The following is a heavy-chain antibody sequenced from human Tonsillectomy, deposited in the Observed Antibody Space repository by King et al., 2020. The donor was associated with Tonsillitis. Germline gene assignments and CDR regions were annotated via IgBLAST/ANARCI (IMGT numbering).Heavy chain of an antibody. J-gene: IGHJ4*02. D-gene: IGHD4-11*01. CDR2: VSGSGGTT. CDR1: GFTFWNYA. Sequence: VQLVESGGGLVQPGGSLRLSCAASGFTFWNYAMSWVRQAPGKGLEWVSAVSGSGGTTYYADSVRGRSAISRDNSNNTLFLHMSNLTAEDTAVYYCAKSGEGLTTVTTDWGQGTLVSVSS. V-gene: IGHV3-23*04. CDR3: AKSGEGLTTVTTD.